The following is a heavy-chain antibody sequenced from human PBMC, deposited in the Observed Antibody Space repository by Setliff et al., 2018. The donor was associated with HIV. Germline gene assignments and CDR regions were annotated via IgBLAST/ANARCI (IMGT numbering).Heavy chain of an antibody. J-gene: IGHJ4*02. CDR3: ARDAPGNTEAAPDY. Sequence: ASVKVSCKASGYTFTYSMNWVRQAPGQGLEWMGGTIPYFRTINYAQKFQGRITITADISTRTVYMELRSLRSDDTAVYYCARDAPGNTEAAPDYWGQGTLVTVSS. CDR2: TIPYFRTI. CDR1: GYTFTYS. V-gene: IGHV1-69*06. D-gene: IGHD6-6*01.